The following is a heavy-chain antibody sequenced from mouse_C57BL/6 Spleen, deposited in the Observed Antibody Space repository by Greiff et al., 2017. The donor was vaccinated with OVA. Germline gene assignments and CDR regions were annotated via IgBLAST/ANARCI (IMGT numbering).Heavy chain of an antibody. J-gene: IGHJ3*01. D-gene: IGHD4-1*01. CDR2: ISYDGSN. CDR3: ARRTGTGAGFAY. CDR1: GYSITSGYY. V-gene: IGHV3-6*01. Sequence: DVKLVESGPGLVKPSQSLSLTCSVTGYSITSGYYWNWIRQFPGNKLEWMGYISYDGSNNYNPSLKNRISITRDTSKNQFFLKLNSVTTEDTATYYCARRTGTGAGFAYWGQGTLVTVSA.